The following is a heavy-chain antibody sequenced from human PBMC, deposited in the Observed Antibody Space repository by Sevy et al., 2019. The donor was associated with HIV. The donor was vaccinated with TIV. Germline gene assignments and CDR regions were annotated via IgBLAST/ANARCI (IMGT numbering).Heavy chain of an antibody. J-gene: IGHJ4*02. Sequence: SETLSLTCTVSGDSISSSSYFWGWIRQPPGKGLEWIGTGYFSGSTYYNVSLKSRVTISVDTSKSKFSLKLSSVTAADTAVYYCARHHCSVSACYLFDYWGQGILVTVSS. V-gene: IGHV4-39*01. CDR3: ARHHCSVSACYLFDY. CDR2: GYFSGST. D-gene: IGHD2-15*01. CDR1: GDSISSSSYF.